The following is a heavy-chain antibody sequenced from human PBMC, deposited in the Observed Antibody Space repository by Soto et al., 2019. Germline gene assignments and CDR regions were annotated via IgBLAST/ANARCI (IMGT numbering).Heavy chain of an antibody. D-gene: IGHD5-12*01. CDR3: ARTPTN. CDR2: IYYSGST. Sequence: SETLSLTCTVSGGSMSPYYWGWIRQPPGKGLEWIAYIYYSGSTNYNPSLKSRVTISVDTSKNQFSLKLRSVTAADTAVYYCARTPTNWGQGTLVTVSS. V-gene: IGHV4-59*01. J-gene: IGHJ4*02. CDR1: GGSMSPYY.